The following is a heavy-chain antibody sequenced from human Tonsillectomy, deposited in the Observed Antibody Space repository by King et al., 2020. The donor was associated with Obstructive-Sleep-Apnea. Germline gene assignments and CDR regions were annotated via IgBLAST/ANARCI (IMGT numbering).Heavy chain of an antibody. CDR1: GGSISRSNW. Sequence: QVQLQESGPGLVKPSGTLSLSCVVSGGSISRSNWWSWVRQPPGKGLEWIGEIHHSGSTNYKPSLKSRVTISVDKSKNQLSLKLSSVTAADTAVYYCARDFGDDRNDAFDIWGQGTMVTVSS. J-gene: IGHJ3*02. D-gene: IGHD3-10*01. CDR2: IHHSGST. CDR3: ARDFGDDRNDAFDI. V-gene: IGHV4-4*02.